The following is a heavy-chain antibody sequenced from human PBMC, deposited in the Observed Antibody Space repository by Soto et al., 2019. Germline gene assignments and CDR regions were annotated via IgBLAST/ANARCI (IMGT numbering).Heavy chain of an antibody. J-gene: IGHJ6*03. CDR3: AKDPRRGQSSSWDYYYMDV. CDR1: GFTFSSYG. CDR2: ISYDGSNK. Sequence: GGSLRLSCAASGFTFSSYGMHWVRQAPGKGLEWVAVISYDGSNKYYADSVKGRFTISRDNSKNTPYLQMNSLRAEDTAVYYCAKDPRRGQSSSWDYYYMDVWGKGTTVTVSS. V-gene: IGHV3-30*18. D-gene: IGHD6-6*01.